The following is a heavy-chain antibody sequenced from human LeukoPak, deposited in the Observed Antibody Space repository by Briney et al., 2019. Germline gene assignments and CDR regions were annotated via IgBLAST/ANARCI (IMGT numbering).Heavy chain of an antibody. CDR2: TYYRSKWYY. D-gene: IGHD3-3*02. Sequence: QTLSLTCAISGDSVSSDRVTWNWIRQSPSRGLEWLGRTYYRSKWYYEYAVFVKSRITINPETSKNQFSLQLNSLTPEDTAVYYCARFSRDAFDIWGQGTMVSVSS. CDR1: GDSVSSDRVT. J-gene: IGHJ3*02. V-gene: IGHV6-1*01. CDR3: ARFSRDAFDI.